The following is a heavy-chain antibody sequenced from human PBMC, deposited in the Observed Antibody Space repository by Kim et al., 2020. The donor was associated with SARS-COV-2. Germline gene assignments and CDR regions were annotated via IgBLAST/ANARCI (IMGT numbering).Heavy chain of an antibody. Sequence: SETLSLTCAVYGGSFSGYYWSWIRQPPGKGLEWIGEINHSGSTNHNPSRKSRVTISVDTSKNQFSLKLSSATAADTAEYYCARRPYYYYGMDVWGQGTTVTVSS. V-gene: IGHV4-34*01. CDR1: GGSFSGYY. CDR2: INHSGST. J-gene: IGHJ6*02. CDR3: ARRPYYYYGMDV.